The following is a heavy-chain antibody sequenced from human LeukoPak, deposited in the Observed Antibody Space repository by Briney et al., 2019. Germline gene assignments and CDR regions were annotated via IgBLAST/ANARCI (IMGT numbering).Heavy chain of an antibody. CDR2: LNPYSGDT. J-gene: IGHJ4*02. CDR3: VRSSYDSSLRFDDY. D-gene: IGHD3-22*01. CDR1: GYTFTAYY. Sequence: ASVKVSCKASGYTFTAYYLHWVRQAPGQGLEWVGWLNPYSGDTNYAQNSQGRVTMTRDTSINTAYMELSKLRSDDTAVYYCVRSSYDSSLRFDDYWGQGTLVTVSS. V-gene: IGHV1-2*02.